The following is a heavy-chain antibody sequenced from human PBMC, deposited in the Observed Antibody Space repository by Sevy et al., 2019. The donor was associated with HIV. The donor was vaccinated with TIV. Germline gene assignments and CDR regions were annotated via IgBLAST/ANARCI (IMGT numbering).Heavy chain of an antibody. Sequence: GGSLSLSCAPSGFPFNSHAMHWVRQAPGKGLEWVHFIQYDGGNKNYADSVKGRFTISRDNSKNTLYLQLSSLRTEDTALYYCVKDPLISLGADLFDYWGQGTLVTVSS. CDR1: GFPFNSHA. CDR3: VKDPLISLGADLFDY. V-gene: IGHV3-30*02. D-gene: IGHD7-27*01. CDR2: IQYDGGNK. J-gene: IGHJ4*02.